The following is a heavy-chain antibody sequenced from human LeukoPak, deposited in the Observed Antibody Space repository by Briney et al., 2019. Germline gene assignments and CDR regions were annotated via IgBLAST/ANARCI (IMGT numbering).Heavy chain of an antibody. J-gene: IGHJ4*02. V-gene: IGHV4-39*07. CDR3: ARDYLSYGSGDYYFDY. Sequence: MSSETLSLTCTVSGGSISSSSYYWGWIRQPPGKGLEWIGSIYYSGSTYYNPSLKSRVTMSVDTSKNQFSLKLSSVTAADTAVYYCARDYLSYGSGDYYFDYWGQGTLVTVSS. D-gene: IGHD3-10*01. CDR2: IYYSGST. CDR1: GGSISSSSYY.